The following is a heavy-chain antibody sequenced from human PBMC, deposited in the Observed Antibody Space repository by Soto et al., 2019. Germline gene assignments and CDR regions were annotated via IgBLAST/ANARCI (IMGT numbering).Heavy chain of an antibody. Sequence: ASVKVPCRASGYTFIGHYIHWVRQAPEQGPEWMGEIGPESGATRYAQKFQGRVTMTMDMSITTVYMELSNLRPDDTAVYYCGRGRSGQIVVFYWGQGALVTVSS. J-gene: IGHJ4*02. CDR1: GYTFIGHY. V-gene: IGHV1-2*02. CDR2: IGPESGAT. CDR3: GRGRSGQIVVFY. D-gene: IGHD5-12*01.